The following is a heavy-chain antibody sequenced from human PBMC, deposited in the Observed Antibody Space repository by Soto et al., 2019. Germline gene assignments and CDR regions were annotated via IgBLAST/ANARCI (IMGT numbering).Heavy chain of an antibody. CDR3: ARDRALNTAALGMAS. Sequence: QVQLVQSGAEVKKPGSSVKVSCKASGVAFDSYIVSWVRQAPGQGLEWMERIIPMFGITNYAQKFHDRVTITADKSTSTAYMELSSLSSEDTAIYYCARDRALNTAALGMASWGQGTLVTVSS. CDR2: IIPMFGIT. D-gene: IGHD6-13*01. J-gene: IGHJ4*02. V-gene: IGHV1-69*08. CDR1: GVAFDSYI.